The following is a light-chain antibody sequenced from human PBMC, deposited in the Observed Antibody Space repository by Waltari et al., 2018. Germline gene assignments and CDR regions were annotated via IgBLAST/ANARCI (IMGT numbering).Light chain of an antibody. CDR1: QSVNSY. J-gene: IGKJ4*01. CDR3: QQYGSSPPDT. Sequence: EIVLTQSPGTLSLSPGEGATLPCRASQSVNSYLAWYQQKPGQAPRLLLYGASTRATGIPDRFSGSGSGTDFTLTITRLEPEDFAVYYCQQYGSSPPDTFGGGTKVEIE. V-gene: IGKV3-20*01. CDR2: GAS.